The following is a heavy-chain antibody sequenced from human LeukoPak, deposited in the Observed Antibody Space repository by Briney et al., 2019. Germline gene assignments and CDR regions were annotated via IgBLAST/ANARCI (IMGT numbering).Heavy chain of an antibody. D-gene: IGHD3-10*01. CDR2: IIPIFGTA. Sequence: GASVKVSCKASGGTFSSYAISWVRQAPGQGLEWMGGIIPIFGTANYAQKFQGRVTITADESTSTAYMELSSLRSEDTAVYYYASESGSGSYYYFDYWGQGTLVTVSS. J-gene: IGHJ4*02. CDR3: ASESGSGSYYYFDY. V-gene: IGHV1-69*13. CDR1: GGTFSSYA.